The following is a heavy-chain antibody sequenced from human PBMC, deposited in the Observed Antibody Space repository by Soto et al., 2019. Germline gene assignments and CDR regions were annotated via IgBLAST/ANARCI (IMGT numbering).Heavy chain of an antibody. CDR3: AKGRSYYYYYGVDV. CDR2: ISISSGTT. J-gene: IGHJ6*02. CDR1: GFTFGSYA. V-gene: IGHV3-23*01. Sequence: GGSLRLSCAVSGFTFGSYAMTWVRQAPGKGLEWVSTISISSGTTYYADSVKGRFTISRDNSKSTLYLQMNSLRAEDTALYYCAKGRSYYYYYGVDVWGQGTTVTVSS.